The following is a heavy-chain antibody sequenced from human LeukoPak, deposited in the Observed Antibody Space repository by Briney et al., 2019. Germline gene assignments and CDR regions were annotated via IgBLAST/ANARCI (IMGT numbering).Heavy chain of an antibody. J-gene: IGHJ6*03. CDR1: GGSISSYY. Sequence: PSETLSLTCTVSGGSISSYYWSWLRQPPGKGLEWIGYIYYSGSTNYNPSLKSRVTISVDTSKNQFSLKLSSVTAADTAAYYCARAHRNYYDSSGYYLYYYYYMDVWGKGTTVTISS. D-gene: IGHD3-22*01. CDR2: IYYSGST. CDR3: ARAHRNYYDSSGYYLYYYYYMDV. V-gene: IGHV4-59*01.